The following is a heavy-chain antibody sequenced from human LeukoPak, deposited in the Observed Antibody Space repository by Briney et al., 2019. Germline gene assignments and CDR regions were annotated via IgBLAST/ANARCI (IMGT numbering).Heavy chain of an antibody. CDR3: AKERWAVAGTGGYYFDY. V-gene: IGHV3-66*01. D-gene: IGHD6-19*01. CDR1: GFTVSSNY. J-gene: IGHJ4*02. CDR2: IYSGGST. Sequence: PGGSLRLSCAASGFTVSSNYMSWVRQAPGKGLEWVSVIYSGGSTYYADSVKGRFTISRDNSKNTLYLQMNSLRAEDTAVYYCAKERWAVAGTGGYYFDYWGQGTLVTVSS.